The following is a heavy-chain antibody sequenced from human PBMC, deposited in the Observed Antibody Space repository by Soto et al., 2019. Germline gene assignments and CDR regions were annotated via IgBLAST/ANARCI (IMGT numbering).Heavy chain of an antibody. CDR2: ISYDGSNK. V-gene: IGHV3-30*18. D-gene: IGHD3-10*01. CDR3: AKDGSELLWFGELSR. Sequence: PGGSLRLSCAASGFTFSSYGMHWVRQAPGKGLEWVAVISYDGSNKYYADSVKGRFTISRDNSKNTLYLQMNSLRAEDTAVYYCAKDGSELLWFGELSRWGQGTLVTVSS. CDR1: GFTFSSYG. J-gene: IGHJ4*02.